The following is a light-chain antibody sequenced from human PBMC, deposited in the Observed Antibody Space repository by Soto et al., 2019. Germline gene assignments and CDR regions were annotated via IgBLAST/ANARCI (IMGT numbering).Light chain of an antibody. CDR1: SGHNSYA. V-gene: IGLV4-69*01. Sequence: QSVLTQSPTASASLGASVKLTCTLSSGHNSYAIAWHQQQPEKVPRYLMKVNSDGSHSKGGGIPDRFSGSSSGAERYLTISSLQSEDEADYYCQTWGTDIVVFGGGTQLTVL. J-gene: IGLJ2*01. CDR3: QTWGTDIVV. CDR2: VNSDGSH.